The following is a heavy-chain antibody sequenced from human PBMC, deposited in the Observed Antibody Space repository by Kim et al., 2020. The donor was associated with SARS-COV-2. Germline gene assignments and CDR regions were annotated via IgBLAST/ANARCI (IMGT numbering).Heavy chain of an antibody. Sequence: GGSLRLSCAASGFTFSNAWMSWVRQAPGKGLEWVGRIKSKTDGGTTDYAAPVKGRFTISRDDSKNTLYLQMNSLKTEDTAVYYCTTGLIAAAGTGGDYWGQGTLVTVSS. J-gene: IGHJ4*02. CDR3: TTGLIAAAGTGGDY. CDR2: IKSKTDGGTT. V-gene: IGHV3-15*01. D-gene: IGHD6-13*01. CDR1: GFTFSNAW.